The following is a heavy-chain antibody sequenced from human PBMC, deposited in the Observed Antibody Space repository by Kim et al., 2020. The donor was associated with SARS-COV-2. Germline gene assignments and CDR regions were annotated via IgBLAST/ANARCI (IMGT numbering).Heavy chain of an antibody. V-gene: IGHV3-23*01. D-gene: IGHD5-12*01. Sequence: SVKGRFTISRDNSKNTLYLQMNSLRAEDTAVYYCAKDLRDGYNIDYFDYWGQGTLVTVSS. J-gene: IGHJ4*02. CDR3: AKDLRDGYNIDYFDY.